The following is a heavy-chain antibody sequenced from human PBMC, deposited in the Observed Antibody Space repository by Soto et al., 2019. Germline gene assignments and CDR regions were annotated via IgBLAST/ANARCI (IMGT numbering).Heavy chain of an antibody. Sequence: QVQLVQSGAEVKKPGASVKVSCKASGDTFTDYYIHWVRQAPGQGLEWMGTVNPSGGHTTYAQHFLGRMTMTRDTSTSTRDMELTSLTSVDTAVYYCARGGHVVVVTAALDYWGQGTLVTVSS. CDR3: ARGGHVVVVTAALDY. CDR1: GDTFTDYY. D-gene: IGHD2-21*02. V-gene: IGHV1-46*01. J-gene: IGHJ4*02. CDR2: VNPSGGHT.